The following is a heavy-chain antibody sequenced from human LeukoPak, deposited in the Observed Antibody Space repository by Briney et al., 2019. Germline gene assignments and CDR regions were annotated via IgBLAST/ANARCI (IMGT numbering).Heavy chain of an antibody. Sequence: PGGSLRLSCAASGFTFSSYWMSWVRQAPGKGLEWVANIKQDGSEKYYVDSVKGRFTISRDNAKNSLYLQMNSLRAEDTAVYYCAREGLWFGEFLFDYWGQGTLVTVSS. CDR3: AREGLWFGEFLFDY. CDR1: GFTFSSYW. CDR2: IKQDGSEK. V-gene: IGHV3-7*01. J-gene: IGHJ4*02. D-gene: IGHD3-10*01.